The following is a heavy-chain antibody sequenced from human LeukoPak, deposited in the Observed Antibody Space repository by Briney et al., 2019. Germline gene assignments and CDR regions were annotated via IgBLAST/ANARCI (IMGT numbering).Heavy chain of an antibody. CDR3: ARGLLTNNWFDP. V-gene: IGHV4-31*03. Sequence: SQTLSLTCTVSGGSISSGGYYWSWIRQHPGKGLKWIGYIYYSGSTYYNPSLKSRVTISVDTSKNQFSLKLSSVTAADTAVYYCARGLLTNNWFDPWGQGTLVTVSS. D-gene: IGHD3-9*01. CDR1: GGSISSGGYY. CDR2: IYYSGST. J-gene: IGHJ5*02.